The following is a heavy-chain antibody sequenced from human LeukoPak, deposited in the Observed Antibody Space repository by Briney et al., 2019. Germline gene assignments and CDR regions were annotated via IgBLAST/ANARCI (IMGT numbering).Heavy chain of an antibody. CDR3: ARDFDYYDSSGYYQEYFQH. CDR1: GFTFSSYS. D-gene: IGHD3-22*01. Sequence: GGSLRLSCAASGFTFSSYSMNWVRQAPGKGLEWVSYISSSSSTIYYADSVKGRFTISRDNAKNSLYLQMNSPRAEDTAVYYCARDFDYYDSSGYYQEYFQHWGQGTLVTVSS. J-gene: IGHJ1*01. V-gene: IGHV3-48*04. CDR2: ISSSSSTI.